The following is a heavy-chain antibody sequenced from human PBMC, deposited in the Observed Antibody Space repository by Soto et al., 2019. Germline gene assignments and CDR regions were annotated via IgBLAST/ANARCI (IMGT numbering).Heavy chain of an antibody. D-gene: IGHD1-1*01. J-gene: IGHJ4*02. V-gene: IGHV3-33*01. Sequence: QVQLVESGGGVVQPGRSLRLSCAVSGSSFSSYAMHWVRQAPGKGLEWVAVIWYDGSNEDYADSVKGRFTISRDNSKSTLFLQMNSLRVEDTAVYYCAREETGTFDCWGQGTLVTVSS. CDR2: IWYDGSNE. CDR3: AREETGTFDC. CDR1: GSSFSSYA.